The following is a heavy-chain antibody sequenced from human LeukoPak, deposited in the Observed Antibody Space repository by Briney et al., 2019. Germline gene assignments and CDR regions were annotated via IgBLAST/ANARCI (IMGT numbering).Heavy chain of an antibody. CDR1: GGSISSGDYY. CDR2: IYYSGST. J-gene: IGHJ3*02. CDR3: ARHCCSGHAKRVFDI. D-gene: IGHD2-15*01. V-gene: IGHV4-30-4*01. Sequence: SQTLSLTCTVSGGSISSGDYYWSWIRQPPGKGLEWIGYIYYSGSTDYNPSLRSRVTISVDTSNNQFSLRLGSVTAADTAVYHCARHCCSGHAKRVFDIWGQGTMVTVSS.